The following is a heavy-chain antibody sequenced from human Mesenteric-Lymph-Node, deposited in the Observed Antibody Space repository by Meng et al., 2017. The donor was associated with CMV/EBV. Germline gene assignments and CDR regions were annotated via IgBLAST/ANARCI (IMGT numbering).Heavy chain of an antibody. CDR1: GFTFSSYT. Sequence: GESLKISCVASGFTFSSYTMNWVRQAPGKGLEWVASMTNSDSQIYYADSVKGRFTISRDNSESTLYLQMNSLRAEDTAIYYCAKVYYDFWSGYPYYFDYWGQGTLVTVSS. J-gene: IGHJ4*02. D-gene: IGHD3-3*01. CDR3: AKVYYDFWSGYPYYFDY. V-gene: IGHV3-21*04. CDR2: MTNSDSQI.